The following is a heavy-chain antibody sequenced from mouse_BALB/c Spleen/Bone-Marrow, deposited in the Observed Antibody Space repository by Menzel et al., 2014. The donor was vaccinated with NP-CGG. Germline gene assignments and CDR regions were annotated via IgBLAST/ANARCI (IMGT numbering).Heavy chain of an antibody. CDR3: ARVYGWYFDV. CDR1: GFTFSSYG. CDR2: INNNGGST. J-gene: IGHJ1*01. D-gene: IGHD1-1*01. V-gene: IGHV5-6-3*01. Sequence: DVMLVESGGGLVQPGGSLKLSCVASGFTFSSYGMSWVRQTPDKRLELVATINNNGGSTHYPDSVKGQFTISRDNAKNTLYLQMSSLKSEDTAMYYCARVYGWYFDVWGAGTTVPVSS.